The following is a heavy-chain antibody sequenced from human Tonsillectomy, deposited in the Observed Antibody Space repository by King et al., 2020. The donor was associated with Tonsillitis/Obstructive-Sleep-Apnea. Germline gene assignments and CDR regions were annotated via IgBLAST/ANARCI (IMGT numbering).Heavy chain of an antibody. V-gene: IGHV1-18*01. CDR2: ISAYNGNT. D-gene: IGHD1-14*01. CDR1: GYTFTSYG. CDR3: SRDFSPDDYFDY. J-gene: IGHJ4*02. Sequence: QLVQSGAEVKKPGASVKVSCKPSGYTFTSYGISWVRQAPGQGLEWMGWISAYNGNTNYAQKLQGRVTMTTDTSTTTAYLELRSLRSDDTAVYYCSRDFSPDDYFDYWGQGTLVTVSS.